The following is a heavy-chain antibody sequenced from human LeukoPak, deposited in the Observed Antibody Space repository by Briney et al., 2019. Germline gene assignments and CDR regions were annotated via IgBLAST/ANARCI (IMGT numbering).Heavy chain of an antibody. CDR3: ARAGVIRYVAWLINYYMDV. CDR2: ISGNGGST. J-gene: IGHJ6*03. CDR1: GFTFTNHA. Sequence: GGSLRLSCAASGFTFTNHAMQWVRQAPGKGLEYVSAISGNGGSTYYANSVKGRFTISRDNSKNTVYLQMDSLRAEDMAVYYCARAGVIRYVAWLINYYMDVWGKGTTVTVSS. V-gene: IGHV3-64*01. D-gene: IGHD3-9*01.